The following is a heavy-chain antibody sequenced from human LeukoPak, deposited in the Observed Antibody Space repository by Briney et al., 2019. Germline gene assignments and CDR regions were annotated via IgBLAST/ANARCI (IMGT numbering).Heavy chain of an antibody. D-gene: IGHD3-22*01. Sequence: KSGGSLRLSCAASGFTFNNYGMSWVRQAPGKGLEWVSSISGSGGSTNYADSVKGRFTISRDNSKNTLYLQMNSLRAEDTAVYYCAKDRSYYDSSGYIYYFDYWGQGTLVTVSS. CDR3: AKDRSYYDSSGYIYYFDY. V-gene: IGHV3-23*01. J-gene: IGHJ4*02. CDR2: ISGSGGST. CDR1: GFTFNNYG.